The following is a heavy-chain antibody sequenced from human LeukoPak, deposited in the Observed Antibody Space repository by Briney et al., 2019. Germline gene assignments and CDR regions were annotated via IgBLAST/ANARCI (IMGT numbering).Heavy chain of an antibody. CDR1: GYTFTSYD. V-gene: IGHV1-8*01. CDR3: ARALFRRNVYCSSTSCYTSRFGY. J-gene: IGHJ4*02. Sequence: ASVKVSCKASGYTFTSYDINWVRQATGQGLEWMGWMNPNSGNTGYAQKFQGRVTMTRNTSISTAYMELSSLRSEDTAVYYCARALFRRNVYCSSTSCYTSRFGYWGQGTLVTVSS. D-gene: IGHD2-2*02. CDR2: MNPNSGNT.